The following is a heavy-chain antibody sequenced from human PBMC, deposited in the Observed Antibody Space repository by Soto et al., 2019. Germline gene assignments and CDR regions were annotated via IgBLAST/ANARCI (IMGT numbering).Heavy chain of an antibody. J-gene: IGHJ4*02. D-gene: IGHD1-7*01. CDR3: EGESGENWSYEAY. CDR2: ISTTGNT. CDR1: GDTITSFS. Sequence: SETLSLTCTVSGDTITSFSWNWIRQSAGKGLEWIGHISTTGNTHYNPSLESRVTMSLDTSKNQFSLKLTSVTAADTAVYYCEGESGENWSYEAYWGQGTLVTVSS. V-gene: IGHV4-4*07.